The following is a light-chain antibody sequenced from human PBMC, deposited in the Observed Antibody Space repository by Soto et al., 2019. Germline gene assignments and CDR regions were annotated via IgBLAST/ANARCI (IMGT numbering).Light chain of an antibody. Sequence: QSALTQPASVSGSPGQSITISCTGTSSDFGDYDYVSWYLQHPGKVPKLMIYEVSNRPSGVSNRFSGSKSGNTASLTISGLQAEDEADYYCSSYADNNSVLFGGGTKLTVL. V-gene: IGLV2-14*01. J-gene: IGLJ3*02. CDR3: SSYADNNSVL. CDR1: SSDFGDYDY. CDR2: EVS.